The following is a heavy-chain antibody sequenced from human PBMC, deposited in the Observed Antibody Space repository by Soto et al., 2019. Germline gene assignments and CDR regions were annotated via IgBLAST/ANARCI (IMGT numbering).Heavy chain of an antibody. CDR2: IYYSGST. CDR3: ATANYFENSGPFHY. J-gene: IGHJ4*02. CDR1: GGSISSGGYY. Sequence: PSETLSLTCTVSGGSISSGGYYWSWIRQHPGKGLEWIVYIYYSGSTYYNPSLKSRVTISVDTSRKQFSLKVSSVTAADTAVYYCATANYFENSGPFHYWGPVTVVT. V-gene: IGHV4-31*03. D-gene: IGHD3-22*01.